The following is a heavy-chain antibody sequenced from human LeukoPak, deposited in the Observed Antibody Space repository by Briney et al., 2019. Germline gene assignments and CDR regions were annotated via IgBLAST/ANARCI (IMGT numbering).Heavy chain of an antibody. J-gene: IGHJ1*01. CDR2: ISGSGGST. Sequence: GGSLRLSCAASGFTFSSYAMSWVRQAPGKGLEWVSGISGSGGSTDYADSVKGRFTISRDNSKNTLYLQMNSLRAEDTAVYYCATVDYDSSGYFQHWGQGTLVTVSS. D-gene: IGHD3-22*01. CDR3: ATVDYDSSGYFQH. CDR1: GFTFSSYA. V-gene: IGHV3-23*01.